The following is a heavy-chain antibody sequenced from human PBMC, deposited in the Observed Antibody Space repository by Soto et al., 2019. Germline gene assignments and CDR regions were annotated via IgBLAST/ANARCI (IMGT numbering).Heavy chain of an antibody. Sequence: SDTLSLTCTVSGGSISSYYWSWIRQPPGKGLEWIGYIYYSGSTNYNPSLKSRVTISVDTSKNQFSLKLSSVTAADTAVYYCATRFLSGSYDWYFDLWGRGTLVTVSS. CDR3: ATRFLSGSYDWYFDL. V-gene: IGHV4-59*01. CDR1: GGSISSYY. D-gene: IGHD1-26*01. J-gene: IGHJ2*01. CDR2: IYYSGST.